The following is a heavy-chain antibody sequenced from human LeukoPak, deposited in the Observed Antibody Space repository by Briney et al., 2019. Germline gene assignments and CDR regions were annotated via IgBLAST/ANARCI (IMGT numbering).Heavy chain of an antibody. CDR1: GGSFSGYY. J-gene: IGHJ6*02. D-gene: IGHD2-2*01. CDR3: ASATPGYCSSTSCYPGPYYYYGMDV. CDR2: INHSGST. V-gene: IGHV4-34*01. Sequence: NSSETLSLTCAVYGGSFSGYYWNWIRQPPGKGLEWIGEINHSGSTNYNPTLKSRVTISVDTSKNQFSLKLSSVTAADTAVYYCASATPGYCSSTSCYPGPYYYYGMDVWGQGTTVTVSS.